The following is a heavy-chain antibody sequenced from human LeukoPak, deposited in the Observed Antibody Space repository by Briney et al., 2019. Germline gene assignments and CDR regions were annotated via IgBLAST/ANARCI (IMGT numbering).Heavy chain of an antibody. CDR2: MNPNSGNT. CDR3: ARVGGIAARRGSRWFDP. D-gene: IGHD6-6*01. Sequence: ASVKVSCKASGYTFTSYDINWVRQATGQELEWMGWMNPNSGNTGYAQKFQGRVTITRNTSISTAYMELSSLRSEDTAVYYCARVGGIAARRGSRWFDPWGQGTLVTVSS. V-gene: IGHV1-8*03. J-gene: IGHJ5*02. CDR1: GYTFTSYD.